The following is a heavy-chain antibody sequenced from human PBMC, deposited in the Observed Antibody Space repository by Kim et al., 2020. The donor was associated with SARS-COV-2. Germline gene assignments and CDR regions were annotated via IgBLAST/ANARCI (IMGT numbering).Heavy chain of an antibody. J-gene: IGHJ4*02. V-gene: IGHV4-39*01. CDR1: GGSISSSSYY. CDR2: IDYSGTT. CDR3: ANSRRRSQAIFGVVISAADY. Sequence: SETLSLTCTVSGGSISSSSYYWGWIRQPPGKGLEWVGSIDYSGTTYYNPSLKSRVTISLDTSKSQFSLRLSSVIAVDTAVYYCANSRRRSQAIFGVVISAADYWGQGILVTVSS. D-gene: IGHD3-3*01.